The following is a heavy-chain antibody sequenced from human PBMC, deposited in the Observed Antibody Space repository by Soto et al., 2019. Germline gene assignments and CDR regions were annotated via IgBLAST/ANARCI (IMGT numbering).Heavy chain of an antibody. J-gene: IGHJ6*02. CDR3: AKSTGGTANGMGV. CDR2: ISWNIGTI. Sequence: EVQVVESGGGLVQPGRSLRLSCAASGFSFDDYAMHWVRQAPGKGLEWVSGISWNIGTIGYADSVQGRLTISRDNAKNSLYLQMNSLRAEDTALYYCAKSTGGTANGMGVWGQGTTVTVSS. V-gene: IGHV3-9*01. D-gene: IGHD2-8*02. CDR1: GFSFDDYA.